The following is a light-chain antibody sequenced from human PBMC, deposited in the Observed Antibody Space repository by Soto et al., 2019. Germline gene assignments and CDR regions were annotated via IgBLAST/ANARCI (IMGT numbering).Light chain of an antibody. CDR2: LNNDGSP. CDR3: QTWGTGFQF. J-gene: IGLJ2*01. Sequence: QSVLTQSPSASASLGASVKLTCTLSSGHSSYAIAWHQKQPGKGPRYLMDLNNDGSPTKGDGIPDRFSGPSSGADRFLIISSLQSEYEADYYCQTWGTGFQFFGGGTQLTVL. V-gene: IGLV4-69*01. CDR1: SGHSSYA.